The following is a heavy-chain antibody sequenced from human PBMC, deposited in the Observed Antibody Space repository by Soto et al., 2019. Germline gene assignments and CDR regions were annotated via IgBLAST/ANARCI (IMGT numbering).Heavy chain of an antibody. J-gene: IGHJ6*02. Sequence: SETLSLTCTVSGGSISSSSYYWGWIRQPPGKGLEWIGSIYYSGSTYYNPSLKSRVTISVDTSKNQFSLKLSSVTAADTAVYYCARLELPGLAITGSGGMDVWRQGTTATVSS. CDR1: GGSISSSSYY. CDR3: ARLELPGLAITGSGGMDV. V-gene: IGHV4-39*01. D-gene: IGHD3-9*01. CDR2: IYYSGST.